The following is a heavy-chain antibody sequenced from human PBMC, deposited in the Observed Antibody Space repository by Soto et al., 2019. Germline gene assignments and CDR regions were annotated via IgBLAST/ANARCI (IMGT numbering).Heavy chain of an antibody. D-gene: IGHD3-16*02. CDR3: TTAGGEYYDYIWGSYRRPDRVEYFQH. CDR1: GFTFSNAW. CDR2: IKSKTDGGTT. V-gene: IGHV3-15*01. Sequence: GGSLRLSCAASGFTFSNAWMSWVRQAPGKGLEWVGRIKSKTDGGTTDYAAPVKGRFTISRDDSKNTLYLQMNSLKTEDTAVYYCTTAGGEYYDYIWGSYRRPDRVEYFQHWGQGTLVTVSS. J-gene: IGHJ1*01.